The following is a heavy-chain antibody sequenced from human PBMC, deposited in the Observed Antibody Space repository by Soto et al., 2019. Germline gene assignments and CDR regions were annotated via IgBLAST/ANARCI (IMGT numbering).Heavy chain of an antibody. CDR2: IIPIFGTA. Sequence: QVQLVQSGAEVKKPGSSVKVSCKASGGTFSSYAISWVRQAPGQGLEWMGGIIPIFGTANYAQKFKGRVTITADESTSTADMELSSLRSEATAVYYCARVQRPAAGAYGMDVWGQGTTVTVSS. J-gene: IGHJ6*02. D-gene: IGHD6-13*01. CDR1: GGTFSSYA. V-gene: IGHV1-69*01. CDR3: ARVQRPAAGAYGMDV.